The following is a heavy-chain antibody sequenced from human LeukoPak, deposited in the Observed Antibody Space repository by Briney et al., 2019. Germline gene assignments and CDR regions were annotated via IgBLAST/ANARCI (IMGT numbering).Heavy chain of an antibody. CDR1: GFIFSSYA. D-gene: IGHD3-22*01. Sequence: GGSLRLSCAASGFIFSSYAMSWVRQAPGKGLEWVSVIYSGGSTYYADSVKGRFTISRDNSKNTLYLQMNSLRAEDTAVYYCARGTYYYDSSGYYFTWGQGTLVTVSS. J-gene: IGHJ5*02. V-gene: IGHV3-53*01. CDR3: ARGTYYYDSSGYYFT. CDR2: IYSGGST.